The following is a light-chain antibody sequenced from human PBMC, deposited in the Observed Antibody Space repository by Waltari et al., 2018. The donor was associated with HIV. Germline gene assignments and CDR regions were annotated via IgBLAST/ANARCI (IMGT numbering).Light chain of an antibody. V-gene: IGKV1-12*01. CDR1: PGISSW. CDR2: AAS. Sequence: DIQITQSPSSVSASVGDSVTITCRASPGISSWLAWYQQKPGKAPKLLIYAASSLQSGVPSRFSGSGSGTDFILTISSLQPEDFATYYCHQANSFPVTFGGGTKVEIK. J-gene: IGKJ4*01. CDR3: HQANSFPVT.